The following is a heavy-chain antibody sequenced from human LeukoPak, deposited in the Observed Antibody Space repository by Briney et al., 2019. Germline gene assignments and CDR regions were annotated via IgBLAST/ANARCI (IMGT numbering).Heavy chain of an antibody. CDR1: GFTFSDYY. CDR3: ARDPHQTTVTSEYFQH. J-gene: IGHJ1*01. D-gene: IGHD4-17*01. V-gene: IGHV3-11*01. CDR2: ISSSGSTI. Sequence: GGSLRLSCAASGFTFSDYYMSWIRQAPGKGLEWVSFISSSGSTIYYADSVKGRFTISRDNAKNSLYLQMNSLRAEDTAVYYCARDPHQTTVTSEYFQHWGQGTLVTVSS.